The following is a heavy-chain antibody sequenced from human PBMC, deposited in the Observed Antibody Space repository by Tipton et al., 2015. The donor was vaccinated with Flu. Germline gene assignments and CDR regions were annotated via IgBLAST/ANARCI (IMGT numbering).Heavy chain of an antibody. Sequence: TLSLTCNVSGGSLSGYYWSWIRQPPGKGLEWIGFSYYSGSTAYNPSLRSRVTISVDTSRNQFSLNLKSVTAADTAVYYCARDRGWPAALDYWSQGILVTVSS. CDR3: ARDRGWPAALDY. D-gene: IGHD3-10*01. V-gene: IGHV4-59*01. CDR1: GGSLSGYY. J-gene: IGHJ4*02. CDR2: SYYSGST.